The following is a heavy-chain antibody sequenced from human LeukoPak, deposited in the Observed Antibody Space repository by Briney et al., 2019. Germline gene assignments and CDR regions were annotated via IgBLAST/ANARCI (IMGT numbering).Heavy chain of an antibody. CDR2: ISSSGSTI. D-gene: IGHD5-12*01. CDR1: GFTFSSYE. J-gene: IGHJ6*03. V-gene: IGHV3-48*03. Sequence: GGSLRLSCAASGFTFSSYEMNWVRQAPGKGLEWVSYISSSGSTIYYADSVKGRFTISRDNAKNSLYLQMNSLRAEDTAVYYCAREGIVATIFDYYYYMDVWGKGTTVTVSS. CDR3: AREGIVATIFDYYYYMDV.